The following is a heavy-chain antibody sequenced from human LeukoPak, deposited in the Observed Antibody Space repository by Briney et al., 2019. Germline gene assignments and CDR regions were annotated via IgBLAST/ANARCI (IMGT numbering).Heavy chain of an antibody. CDR1: GYTLTGYY. V-gene: IGHV1-2*02. CDR3: ARWSVAGTEFDY. Sequence: ASVKVSCKASGYTLTGYYLHWVRQAPGQGPEWMGWINPNSGGTNYAQKLQGRVTMTTDTSTSTAYMELRSLRSGDTAVYYCARWSVAGTEFDYWGQGTLVTVSS. CDR2: INPNSGGT. D-gene: IGHD6-19*01. J-gene: IGHJ4*02.